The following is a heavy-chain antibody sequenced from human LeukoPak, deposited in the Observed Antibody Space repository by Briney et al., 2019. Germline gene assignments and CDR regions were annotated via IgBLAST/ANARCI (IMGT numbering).Heavy chain of an antibody. CDR2: ISSSSSYI. V-gene: IGHV3-21*01. Sequence: PGGTLRLSCAASGFTFSSYSMNWVRQAPGKGLEWVSSISSSSSYIYYADSVKGRFTISRDNAKNSLYLQMNSLRAEDTAVYYCARVVPAASYGMDVGGKGPTVTVSS. D-gene: IGHD2-2*01. CDR3: ARVVPAASYGMDV. J-gene: IGHJ6*04. CDR1: GFTFSSYS.